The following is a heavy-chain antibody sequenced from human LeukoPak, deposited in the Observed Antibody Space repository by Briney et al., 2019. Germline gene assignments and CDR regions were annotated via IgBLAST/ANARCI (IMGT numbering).Heavy chain of an antibody. CDR2: IYSGGST. V-gene: IGHV3-66*01. CDR1: GFTVSSNY. D-gene: IGHD4-17*01. J-gene: IGHJ4*02. CDR3: ARDGDYGDYFDY. Sequence: GGSLRLFCAASGFTVSSNYMSWVRQAPGKGLEWVSVIYSGGSTYYADSVKGRFTISRDNSKNTLYLQMNSLRAEDTAVYYCARDGDYGDYFDYWGQGTLVTVSS.